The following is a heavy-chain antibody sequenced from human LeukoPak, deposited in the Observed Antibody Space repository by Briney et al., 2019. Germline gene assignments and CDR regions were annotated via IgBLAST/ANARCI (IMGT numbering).Heavy chain of an antibody. CDR3: ARDGTRGALRPFDI. D-gene: IGHD2-2*01. Sequence: SETLSLTCTVSGGSISSYYWSWIRQPAGKGLEWIGRIYTSGSTNYNPSLKSRVTMSVDTSKNQFSLKLSSVTAADTAVYYCARDGTRGALRPFDIWGQGTMVTVSS. V-gene: IGHV4-4*07. CDR2: IYTSGST. J-gene: IGHJ3*02. CDR1: GGSISSYY.